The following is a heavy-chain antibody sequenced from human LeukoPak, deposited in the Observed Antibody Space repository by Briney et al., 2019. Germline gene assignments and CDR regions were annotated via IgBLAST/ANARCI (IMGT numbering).Heavy chain of an antibody. Sequence: GGSLRLYCAASGFTFSSYAMHWVRQAAGKGLEWVAVISYDGSNKYYADSVKGRFTISRDNSKNTLYLQMNSLRAEDTAVYYCARDGGGYDSSGPRFDYWGQGTLVTVSS. CDR1: GFTFSSYA. D-gene: IGHD3-22*01. J-gene: IGHJ4*02. CDR3: ARDGGGYDSSGPRFDY. CDR2: ISYDGSNK. V-gene: IGHV3-30-3*01.